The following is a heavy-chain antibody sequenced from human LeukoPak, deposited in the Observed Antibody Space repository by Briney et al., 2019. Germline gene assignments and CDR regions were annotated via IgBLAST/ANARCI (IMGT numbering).Heavy chain of an antibody. Sequence: PGGSLRLSCAASGFTFSNYDMHWVRQAPGKGLEWAAVIWYDGSNKYYADSVKGRFTISRDNSKNTLYLQMNSLRAEDTAVYYCARDHEYYDYVWGSYRQSGFDYWGQGTLVTVSS. D-gene: IGHD3-16*02. CDR3: ARDHEYYDYVWGSYRQSGFDY. V-gene: IGHV3-33*01. CDR2: IWYDGSNK. J-gene: IGHJ4*02. CDR1: GFTFSNYD.